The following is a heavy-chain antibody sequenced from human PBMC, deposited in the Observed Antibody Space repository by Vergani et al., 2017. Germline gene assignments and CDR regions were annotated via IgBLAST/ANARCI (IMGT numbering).Heavy chain of an antibody. CDR1: GYSFTSYW. CDR2: IYPGDSDT. Sequence: EVQLVQSGAEVKTPGESLKISCKCSGYSFTSYWIGWVRQMPGKGLGWMGIIYPGDSDTRYSPSFQGQVTISADKSISTAYLQWSSLKASDTAMYYCARQYYDFWSGYYAHYFDYWGQGTLVTVSS. J-gene: IGHJ4*02. D-gene: IGHD3-3*01. CDR3: ARQYYDFWSGYYAHYFDY. V-gene: IGHV5-51*01.